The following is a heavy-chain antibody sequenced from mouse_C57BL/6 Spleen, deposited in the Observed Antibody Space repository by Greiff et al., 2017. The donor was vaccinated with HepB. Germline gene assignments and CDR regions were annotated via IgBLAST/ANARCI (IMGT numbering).Heavy chain of an antibody. CDR3: ARGAVTLRYYAIDY. V-gene: IGHV5-17*01. D-gene: IGHD1-2*01. Sequence: EVMLVESGGGLVKPGGSLKLSCAASGFTFSDYGMHWVRQAPEKGLEWVAYISSGSSTIYYADTVKGRFTISRDNAKNTLFLQMTSLRSEDTAMYYCARGAVTLRYYAIDYWCQGTSLTVSS. CDR1: GFTFSDYG. CDR2: ISSGSSTI. J-gene: IGHJ4*01.